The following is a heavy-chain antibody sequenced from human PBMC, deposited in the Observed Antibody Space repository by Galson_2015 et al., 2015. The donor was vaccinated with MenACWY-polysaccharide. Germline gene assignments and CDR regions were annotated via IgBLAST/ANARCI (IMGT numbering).Heavy chain of an antibody. D-gene: IGHD3-22*01. V-gene: IGHV4-59*01. J-gene: IGHJ3*02. CDR3: ARCNYYYDDSGYYNVFPDTFDI. CDR2: IYYNGTT. Sequence: SETLSLTCTVSGGSISGFYWSWIRQPPGKGLEWIGYIYYNGTTKYYASLKSRVTISVDTSKNQFSLKLSSVTAADTAVYYCARCNYYYDDSGYYNVFPDTFDIWGQGTMVTVSS. CDR1: GGSISGFY.